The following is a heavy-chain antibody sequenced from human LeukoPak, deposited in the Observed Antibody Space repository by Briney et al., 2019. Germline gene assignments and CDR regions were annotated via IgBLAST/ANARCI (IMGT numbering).Heavy chain of an antibody. J-gene: IGHJ4*02. CDR2: IYHSGST. CDR3: ARARRGYADY. Sequence: PSETLCLTCAVSGGSISSGGYSGSWIRQPPGKGLEWIGYIYHSGSTYYNPSLKSRVTISVDRSKNQFSLKLSSVTAADTAVYYCARARRGYADYWGQGTLVTVSS. V-gene: IGHV4-30-2*01. D-gene: IGHD5-18*01. CDR1: GGSISSGGYS.